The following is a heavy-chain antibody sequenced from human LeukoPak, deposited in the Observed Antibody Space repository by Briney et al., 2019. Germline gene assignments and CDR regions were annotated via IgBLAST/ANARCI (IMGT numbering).Heavy chain of an antibody. CDR1: GYNLTELS. CDR2: FDPEDGET. CDR3: ATDLWVSYYDNPLDY. Sequence: ASVKVFCKVSGYNLTELSMHWVRQAPGKGLEWMGGFDPEDGETIYAQKFQGRVTMTEDTSTDTAYMELSSLRSEDTAVYYCATDLWVSYYDNPLDYWGQGTLVTVSS. V-gene: IGHV1-24*01. J-gene: IGHJ4*02. D-gene: IGHD1-26*01.